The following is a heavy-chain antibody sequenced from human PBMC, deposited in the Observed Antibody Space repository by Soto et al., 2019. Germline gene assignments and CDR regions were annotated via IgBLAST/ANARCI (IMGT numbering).Heavy chain of an antibody. CDR2: ISNSGSEI. V-gene: IGHV3-23*01. Sequence: LRLSCAASGFTFSSYGMSWVRQAPGKGLEWVSSISNSGSEIFYAASVKGRFTISRDSSKNKLYLEMSSLRPEDTAVYYCVRRGYNWQFSDYWGQGTLVTVSS. CDR1: GFTFSSYG. J-gene: IGHJ4*02. CDR3: VRRGYNWQFSDY. D-gene: IGHD6-25*01.